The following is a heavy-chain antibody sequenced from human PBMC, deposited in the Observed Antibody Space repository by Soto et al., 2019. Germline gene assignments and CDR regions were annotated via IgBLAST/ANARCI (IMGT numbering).Heavy chain of an antibody. Sequence: VHLVQAGAEVKKPGASVQVSCKGSGYAFTTYGITWVRQAPGQGLEWMGWISAHNGNTNYAQKLQGRVTVTRDTSTSTAYMELRSLRSDDTAVYYCARGRYGDYWGQGDLVTVSS. V-gene: IGHV1-18*01. J-gene: IGHJ4*02. CDR1: GYAFTTYG. CDR2: ISAHNGNT. D-gene: IGHD1-1*01. CDR3: ARGRYGDY.